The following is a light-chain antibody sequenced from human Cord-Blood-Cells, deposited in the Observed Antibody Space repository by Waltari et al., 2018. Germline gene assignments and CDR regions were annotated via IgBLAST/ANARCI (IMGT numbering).Light chain of an antibody. CDR1: TGPVTRGHY. V-gene: IGLV7-46*01. J-gene: IGLJ3*02. CDR2: DTS. Sequence: QAVVTQEPSLTVSPGRTATPTCVSSTGPVTRGHYPYWFQQKPGQAPRTLIYDTSNKHSWTPARFSGSLLGGKAALTLSGAQPEDEAEYYCLLSYSGAWVFGGGTKLTVL. CDR3: LLSYSGAWV.